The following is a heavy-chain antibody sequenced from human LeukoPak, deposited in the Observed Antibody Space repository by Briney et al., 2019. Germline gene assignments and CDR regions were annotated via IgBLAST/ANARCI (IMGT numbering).Heavy chain of an antibody. CDR1: GFAFSSYA. J-gene: IGHJ4*02. Sequence: PGGSLRLSCAASGFAFSSYAMSWVRQAPGKGLEWVGRIKTRSDGGTTDYAAPIKGRFTISRDDSKNTLFLQMNSLKTEDTAVYYCATGGYDFSYWGQGTLVTVSS. CDR2: IKTRSDGGTT. V-gene: IGHV3-15*01. D-gene: IGHD5-12*01. CDR3: ATGGYDFSY.